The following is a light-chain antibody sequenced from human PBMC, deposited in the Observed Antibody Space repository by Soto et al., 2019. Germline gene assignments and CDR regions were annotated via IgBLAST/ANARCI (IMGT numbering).Light chain of an antibody. CDR1: QSVSSSY. CDR2: GAS. Sequence: IVLTQSPGTLSLSPVERATLSCMASQSVSSSYLAWYQQKPVQAPRLLIYGASNRATGIPDRFSGSGSGTDFTLTISSLQPEDFATYYCQQSYSTPPTFGQGTKVDIK. J-gene: IGKJ1*01. CDR3: QQSYSTPPT. V-gene: IGKV3-20*01.